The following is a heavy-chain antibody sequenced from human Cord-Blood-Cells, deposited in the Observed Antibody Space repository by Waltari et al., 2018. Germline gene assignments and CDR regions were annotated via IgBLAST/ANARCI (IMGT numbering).Heavy chain of an antibody. J-gene: IGHJ4*02. V-gene: IGHV4-34*04. CDR1: GGSLSGSY. CDR2: INHSVST. Sequence: QVQLQQWGAGLLTPSETLSLTCAVYGGSLSGSYCGWIRQSPGKGLGWLGEINHSVSTNDNPSLNSLASISVDTSTNQFSLKLSSMTAADTAVYYCARGGIVVVPAAIYTFDYWGQGTLVTVSS. D-gene: IGHD2-2*01. CDR3: ARGGIVVVPAAIYTFDY.